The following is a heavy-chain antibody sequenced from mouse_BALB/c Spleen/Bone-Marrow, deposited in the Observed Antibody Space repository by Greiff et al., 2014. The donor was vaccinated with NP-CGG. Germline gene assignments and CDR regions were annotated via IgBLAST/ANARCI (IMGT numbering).Heavy chain of an antibody. D-gene: IGHD2-1*01. V-gene: IGHV1-80*01. CDR1: GYAFSSYW. Sequence: QVQLKESGAELVRPGSSVKISCKASGYAFSSYWMNWVKQRPGQGLEWIGQIYPGVGDTNYNGKFKGKATLTADKSSSTAYMQLSSLTSEDSAVYFCALYDNYAGNWGQGTLVTVSA. CDR3: ALYDNYAGN. J-gene: IGHJ3*01. CDR2: IYPGVGDT.